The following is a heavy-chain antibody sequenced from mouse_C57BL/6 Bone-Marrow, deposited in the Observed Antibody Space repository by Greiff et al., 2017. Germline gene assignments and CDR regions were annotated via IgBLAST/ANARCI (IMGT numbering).Heavy chain of an antibody. D-gene: IGHD3-3*01. J-gene: IGHJ2*01. CDR1: GFNIKDDY. Sequence: EVQLQESGAELVRPGASVKLSCTASGFNIKDDYMHWVKQRPEQGLEWIGCIDPENGDTVYASKFQGKATITADTSSNTAYLQLSSLTSEDTAVYYCTRTRGIDDWGTGTTLTVSS. CDR2: IDPENGDT. V-gene: IGHV14-4*01. CDR3: TRTRGIDD.